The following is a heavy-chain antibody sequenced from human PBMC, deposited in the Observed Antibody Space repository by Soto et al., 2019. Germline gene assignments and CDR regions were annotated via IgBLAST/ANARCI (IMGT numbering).Heavy chain of an antibody. CDR2: ISRSSRTI. CDR3: ARESYYYDSSTFDI. V-gene: IGHV3-48*02. CDR1: GFTFSSYI. Sequence: LRLSCAASGFTFSSYIMNWVRQAPGKGLEWVSYISRSSRTIYYADSVKGRFTISRDNAKNSLYLQMNSLRDEDTSVYYCARESYYYDSSTFDIWGQGTMVTVSS. J-gene: IGHJ3*02. D-gene: IGHD3-22*01.